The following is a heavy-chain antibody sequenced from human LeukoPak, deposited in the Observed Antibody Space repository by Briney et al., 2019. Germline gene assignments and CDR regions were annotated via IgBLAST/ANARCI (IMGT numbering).Heavy chain of an antibody. D-gene: IGHD2-15*01. V-gene: IGHV1-18*01. Sequence: ASVKVSCEASGYTFTSYGISWVRQAPGQGLEWMGWISAYNGNTNYAQKLQGRVTMTTDTSTSTAYMELRSLRSDDTAVYYCAKNGDRGAYCSGGSCYPYYYYYMDVWGKGTTVTISS. CDR1: GYTFTSYG. CDR3: AKNGDRGAYCSGGSCYPYYYYYMDV. CDR2: ISAYNGNT. J-gene: IGHJ6*03.